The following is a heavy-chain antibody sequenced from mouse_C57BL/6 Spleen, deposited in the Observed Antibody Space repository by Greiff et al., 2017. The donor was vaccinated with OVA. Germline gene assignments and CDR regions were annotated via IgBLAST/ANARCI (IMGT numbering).Heavy chain of an antibody. CDR2: INPNNGGT. CDR3: ARGDSYYAMDY. V-gene: IGHV1-26*01. Sequence: EVQLQQSGPELVKPGASVKISCKASGYTFTDYYMNWVKQSHGKSLEWIGDINPNNGGTSYNQKFKGKATLTVDKSSSTAYMELRSLTSEDSAVDYCARGDSYYAMDYWGQGTSVTVSS. J-gene: IGHJ4*01. CDR1: GYTFTDYY.